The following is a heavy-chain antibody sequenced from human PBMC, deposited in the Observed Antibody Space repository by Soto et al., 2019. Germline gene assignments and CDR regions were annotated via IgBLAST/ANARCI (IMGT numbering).Heavy chain of an antibody. Sequence: PGGSLRLSCAASGFTFSSYAMHWVRQAPGKELEYVSAISSNGGSTYYADSVKGRFTISRDNSKNTLYLQMGSLRAEDMAVYYCARAGITGTTALDYWGQGTLVTVSS. V-gene: IGHV3-64*02. CDR3: ARAGITGTTALDY. CDR2: ISSNGGST. D-gene: IGHD1-7*01. J-gene: IGHJ4*02. CDR1: GFTFSSYA.